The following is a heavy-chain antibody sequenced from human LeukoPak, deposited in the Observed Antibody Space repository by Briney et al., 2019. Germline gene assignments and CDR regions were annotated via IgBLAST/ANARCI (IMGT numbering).Heavy chain of an antibody. CDR3: AKDLRYGSGTNTDY. CDR1: GFTFSSYW. CDR2: IKQDGSEK. D-gene: IGHD3-10*01. J-gene: IGHJ4*02. V-gene: IGHV3-7*01. Sequence: GGSLRLSCAASGFTFSSYWMSWVRQAPGKGLEWVANIKQDGSEKYYVDSVKGRFTISRDNAKNSLYLQMNSLRAEDTAVYYCAKDLRYGSGTNTDYWGQGTLVTVSS.